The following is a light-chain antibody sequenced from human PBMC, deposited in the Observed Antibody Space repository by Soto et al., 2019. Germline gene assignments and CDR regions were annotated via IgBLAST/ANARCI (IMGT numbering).Light chain of an antibody. J-gene: IGKJ4*01. Sequence: DIQMPQSPSSLSASLLDRVTITCQASHDIKNYLNWYQQKAHKVPKLLIHDASTLATGVPSRFTGSGSGTDFTLTINSLQPEDVATYYCQQFDDLPLTFGGGTKV. V-gene: IGKV1-33*01. CDR3: QQFDDLPLT. CDR2: DAS. CDR1: HDIKNY.